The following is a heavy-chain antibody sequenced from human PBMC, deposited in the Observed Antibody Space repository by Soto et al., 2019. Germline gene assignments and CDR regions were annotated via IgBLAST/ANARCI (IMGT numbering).Heavy chain of an antibody. CDR1: GGSVNSATYY. CDR2: IYYSGTT. CDR3: ARAKTTMIVPENL. J-gene: IGHJ4*02. D-gene: IGHD3-22*01. Sequence: SETLSLTCTVSGGSVNSATYYWSWIRQPPGKGLEWIGYIYYSGTTKYNPSLKSRVTISVDTSKNQFSLNLSSVTAADTAIYYFARAKTTMIVPENLWAQGTLVTVSS. V-gene: IGHV4-61*01.